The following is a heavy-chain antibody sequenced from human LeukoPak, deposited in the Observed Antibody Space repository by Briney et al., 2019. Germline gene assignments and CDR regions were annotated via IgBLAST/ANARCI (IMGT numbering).Heavy chain of an antibody. J-gene: IGHJ4*02. CDR3: ATLPLTIFGVVYYYFDY. V-gene: IGHV3-23*01. CDR1: GFTFSTYA. CDR2: ISGGGSST. D-gene: IGHD3-3*01. Sequence: GGSLRLSCAASGFTFSTYAMNWVRQAPGKGLDWVSVISGGGSSTYYADSVKGRFTISRDNSKNTLYLQMNSLRAEDTAVYYCATLPLTIFGVVYYYFDYWGQGTLVTVSS.